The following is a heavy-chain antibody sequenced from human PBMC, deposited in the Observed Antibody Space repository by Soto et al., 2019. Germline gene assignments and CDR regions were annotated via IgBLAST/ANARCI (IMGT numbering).Heavy chain of an antibody. CDR3: ARHRGSDYEFWSGYTNVVYYYSYMDV. CDR2: FNPSGGST. V-gene: IGHV1-46*03. Sequence: QVHLVQTGAEVKKPGASVKVSCKASGYTFTNYYMHWVRQAPGQGLEWMEIFNPSGGSTSYAQKFQGRVTMTRDTSTSTVYMELSSLRSEDTAVYYCARHRGSDYEFWSGYTNVVYYYSYMDVWGKGTTVTVSS. J-gene: IGHJ6*03. D-gene: IGHD3-3*01. CDR1: GYTFTNYY.